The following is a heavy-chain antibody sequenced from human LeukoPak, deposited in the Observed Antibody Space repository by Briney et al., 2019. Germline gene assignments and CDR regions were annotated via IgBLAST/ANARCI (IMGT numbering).Heavy chain of an antibody. V-gene: IGHV7-4-1*02. CDR3: ARVLSGSYFYYYYYMDV. CDR1: GYTFTSYA. J-gene: IGHJ6*03. CDR2: INTNTGNP. Sequence: ASVKVSCKASGYTFTSYAMNWVRQAPGQGLEWMGWINTNTGNPTYAQGFTGRFVFSLDTSVSTAYLQISSLKAEDTAVYYCARVLSGSYFYYYYYMDVWGKGTTVTISS. D-gene: IGHD1-26*01.